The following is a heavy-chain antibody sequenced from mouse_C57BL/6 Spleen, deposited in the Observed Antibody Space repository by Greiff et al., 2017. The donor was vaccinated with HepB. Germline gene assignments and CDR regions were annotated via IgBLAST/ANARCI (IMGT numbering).Heavy chain of an antibody. J-gene: IGHJ4*01. D-gene: IGHD2-14*01. CDR1: GYAFSSSW. V-gene: IGHV1-82*01. CDR3: ARDVRKDYAMDY. CDR2: IYPGDGDT. Sequence: QVQLQQSGPELVKPGASVKISCKASGYAFSSSWMNWVKQRPGKGLEWIGRIYPGDGDTNYNGKFKGKATLTADKSSSTAYMQLSSLTSEDSAVYFCARDVRKDYAMDYWGQGTSVTVSS.